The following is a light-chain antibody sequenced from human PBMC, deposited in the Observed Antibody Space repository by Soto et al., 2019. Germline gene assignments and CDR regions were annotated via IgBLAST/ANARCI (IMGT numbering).Light chain of an antibody. CDR3: GTSDSSLSVLYV. CDR1: SSNIGNNY. J-gene: IGLJ1*01. Sequence: QCGLAQPPSGSAAPGQKVTISCSGSSSNIGNNYVSWYQQLPGTAPKLLIYDNNKRPSGIPDRFSGSKSGTSATLGITGLKTGDEADYYCGTSDSSLSVLYVFGTGTKVTVL. CDR2: DNN. V-gene: IGLV1-51*01.